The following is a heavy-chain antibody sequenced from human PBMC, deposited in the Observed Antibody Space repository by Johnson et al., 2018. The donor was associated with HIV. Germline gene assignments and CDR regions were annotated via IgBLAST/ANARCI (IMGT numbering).Heavy chain of an antibody. V-gene: IGHV3-30-3*01. J-gene: IGHJ3*02. CDR1: GFTFSSYA. CDR3: AKGPSVGYSGSFSGAFDI. CDR2: ISYDGSNK. D-gene: IGHD1-26*01. Sequence: QVQLVESGGGVVQPGRSLRLSCAASGFTFSSYAMHWVRQAPGKGLEWVAVISYDGSNKYYADSVKGRFTISRDNSKNTLHLQMTSLRAEDTAVYYCAKGPSVGYSGSFSGAFDIWGQGTMVTVSS.